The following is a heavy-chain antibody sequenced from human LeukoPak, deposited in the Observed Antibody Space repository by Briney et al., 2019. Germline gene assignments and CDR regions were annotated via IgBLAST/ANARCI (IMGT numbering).Heavy chain of an antibody. CDR1: GYTFTGYY. CDR3: ARLRKSRVIRGLVAIYFDY. CDR2: INPNSGGT. D-gene: IGHD3/OR15-3a*01. V-gene: IGHV1-2*02. Sequence: ASVKVSCKASGYTFTGYYMHWVRQAPGQGLEWMGWINPNSGGTNYAQKLQGRVTMTTDTSTSTAYMELRSLRSDDTAVYYCARLRKSRVIRGLVAIYFDYWGQGTLVTVSS. J-gene: IGHJ4*02.